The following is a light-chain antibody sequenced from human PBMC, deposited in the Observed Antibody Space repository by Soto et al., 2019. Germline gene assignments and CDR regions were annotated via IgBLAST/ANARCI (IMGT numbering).Light chain of an antibody. CDR2: EVS. CDR1: SSDVGGYNY. V-gene: IGLV2-8*01. J-gene: IGLJ2*01. Sequence: QPVLTQPPSASGSPGQSVTISCTGTSSDVGGYNYVSWYQQHPGKAPKLMIYEVSKRPSGVPDRFSGSKSGNTASLTVSGLQAEDEDDYYCSSYAGSNTVVFGGGTKLTVL. CDR3: SSYAGSNTVV.